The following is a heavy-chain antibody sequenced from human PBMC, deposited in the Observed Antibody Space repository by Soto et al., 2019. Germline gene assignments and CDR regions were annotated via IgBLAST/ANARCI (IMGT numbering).Heavy chain of an antibody. Sequence: SETLSLTCTVSGRSISSYYWSWIRQPPGKGLEWIGYIYYSGSTNYNPSLKSRVTISVDTSKNQFSLKLSSVTAADTAVYYCARGDSITIFGVVMPDYYYYGMDVWGQGTKVTVSS. V-gene: IGHV4-59*01. CDR3: ARGDSITIFGVVMPDYYYYGMDV. CDR1: GRSISSYY. D-gene: IGHD3-3*01. J-gene: IGHJ6*02. CDR2: IYYSGST.